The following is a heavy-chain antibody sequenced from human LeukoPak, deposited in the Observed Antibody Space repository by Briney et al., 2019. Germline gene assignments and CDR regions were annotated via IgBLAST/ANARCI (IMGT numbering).Heavy chain of an antibody. CDR1: GGSISSYY. D-gene: IGHD3-22*01. J-gene: IGHJ4*02. V-gene: IGHV4-59*08. CDR2: IYYSGST. CDR3: ARHVHPVYYDSSGYYGY. Sequence: SETLSLTCTVSGGSISSYYWSWIRQPPGKGLEWIGYIYYSGSTNYNPSPKSRVTISVDTSKNQFSLKLSSVTAADTAVYYCARHVHPVYYDSSGYYGYWGQGTLVTVSS.